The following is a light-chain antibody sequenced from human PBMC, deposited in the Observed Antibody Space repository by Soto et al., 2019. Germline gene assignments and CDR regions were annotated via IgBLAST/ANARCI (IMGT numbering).Light chain of an antibody. CDR1: QGISSY. CDR2: AAS. J-gene: IGKJ1*01. V-gene: IGKV1-8*01. CDR3: QQYYSYPHT. Sequence: AIRMTQSPSSFSSSTGDRVTNTCRASQGISSYLAWYQQKPGKAPKLLIYAASTLQSGVPSRFSSSGSGTDFPLTISCLQSEDFATYYCQQYYSYPHTFGQGTKVEIK.